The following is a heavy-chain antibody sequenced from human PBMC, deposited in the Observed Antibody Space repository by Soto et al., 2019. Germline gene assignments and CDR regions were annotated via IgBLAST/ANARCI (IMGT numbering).Heavy chain of an antibody. CDR2: IDPNSGDT. V-gene: IGHV1-2*02. CDR1: GYTFSAYY. J-gene: IGHJ4*02. Sequence: ASVKVSCKASGYTFSAYYMHWVRQAPGQGLEWMGWIDPNSGDTNYVQRFQGRVTMTRDTSISTAYMELSRLRSDDTAVYYCAADLAYCGGDCYRNFDYWGQGTLLTVSS. D-gene: IGHD2-21*02. CDR3: AADLAYCGGDCYRNFDY.